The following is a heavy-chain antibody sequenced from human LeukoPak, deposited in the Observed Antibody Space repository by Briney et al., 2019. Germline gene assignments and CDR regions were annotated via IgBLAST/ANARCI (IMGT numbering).Heavy chain of an antibody. V-gene: IGHV4-30-4*01. CDR2: IYYSGST. D-gene: IGHD2-2*02. Sequence: PSETLSLTCTVSGGSISSGSYYWSWIRQPPGKGLEWIGYIYYSGSTYYSPSLKSRVTISVDTSKNQFSLKLSSVTAADTAVYYCARGGCSSTSCYIDAFDIWGQGTMVTVSS. J-gene: IGHJ3*02. CDR1: GGSISSGSYY. CDR3: ARGGCSSTSCYIDAFDI.